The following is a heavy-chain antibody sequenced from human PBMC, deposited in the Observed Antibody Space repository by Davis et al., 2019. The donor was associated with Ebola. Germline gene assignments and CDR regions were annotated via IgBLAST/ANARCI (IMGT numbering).Heavy chain of an antibody. V-gene: IGHV3-30*02. Sequence: DSVKGRFTISRDNSKSRVYLQMDSLTTEDTAVYYCAKAKWVIAAAVNWYFDLWGRGTLVTVSS. J-gene: IGHJ2*01. D-gene: IGHD6-13*01. CDR3: AKAKWVIAAAVNWYFDL.